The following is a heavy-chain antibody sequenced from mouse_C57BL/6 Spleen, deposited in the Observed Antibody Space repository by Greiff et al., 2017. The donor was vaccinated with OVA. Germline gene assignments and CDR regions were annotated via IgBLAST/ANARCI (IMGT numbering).Heavy chain of an antibody. CDR1: GFTFSSYA. CDR3: TRDRGAFDY. Sequence: EVHLVESGEGLVKPGGSLKLSCAASGFTFSSYAMSWVRQAPEKRLEWVAYISSGGDYIYYADTVKGRFTISRDNARNTLYLQMSSRKSEDTAMYYCTRDRGAFDYWGQGTTLTVSS. V-gene: IGHV5-9-1*02. J-gene: IGHJ2*01. CDR2: ISSGGDYI. D-gene: IGHD2-14*01.